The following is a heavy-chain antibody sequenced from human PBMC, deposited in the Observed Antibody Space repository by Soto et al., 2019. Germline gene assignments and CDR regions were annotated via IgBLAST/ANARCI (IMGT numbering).Heavy chain of an antibody. D-gene: IGHD2-8*01. CDR2: IYYSGST. J-gene: IGHJ6*02. CDR1: GGSISSYY. CDR3: ARDHRYCTNGVCYPGGMDV. Sequence: SETLSRTCTVSGGSISSYYWSWIRQHTGKGLEWIGYIYYSGSTNYNPSLKSRVTISVDTSKNQFSLKLSSVTAADTAVYYCARDHRYCTNGVCYPGGMDVWGQGTTVTVSS. V-gene: IGHV4-59*01.